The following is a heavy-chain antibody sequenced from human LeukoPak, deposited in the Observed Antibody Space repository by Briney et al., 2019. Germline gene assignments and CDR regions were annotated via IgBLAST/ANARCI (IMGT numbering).Heavy chain of an antibody. CDR3: AKDHGITIFGVVIMGAFDI. D-gene: IGHD3-3*01. V-gene: IGHV3-23*01. CDR2: ISGSGGST. CDR1: GFTFSSYA. J-gene: IGHJ3*02. Sequence: GGSLRLSCAASGFTFSSYAMSWVRQAPGKGLEWVSAISGSGGSTYYADSVKGRFTISRHNSKNTLYLQMNSLRDEDTAVYYCAKDHGITIFGVVIMGAFDIWGQGTMVTVSS.